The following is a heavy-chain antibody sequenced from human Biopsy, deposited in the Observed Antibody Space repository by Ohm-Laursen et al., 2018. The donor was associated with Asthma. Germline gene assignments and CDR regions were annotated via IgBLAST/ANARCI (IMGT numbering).Heavy chain of an antibody. CDR2: ISYDENHK. J-gene: IGHJ4*02. D-gene: IGHD5-12*01. CDR1: GFMFRSFG. CDR3: AKRRGYSGHDNDY. Sequence: SLRLSCTASGFMFRSFGMHWVRQAPGKGLGWVAVISYDENHKFYEDSVKGRFTISRDNSKNTPYLQMNSLRTEDTAVYYCAKRRGYSGHDNDYWGQGTLVIVSS. V-gene: IGHV3-30*18.